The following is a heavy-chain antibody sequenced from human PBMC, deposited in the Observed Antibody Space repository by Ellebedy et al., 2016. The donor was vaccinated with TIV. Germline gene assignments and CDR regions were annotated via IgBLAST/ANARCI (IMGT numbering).Heavy chain of an antibody. J-gene: IGHJ5*02. V-gene: IGHV4-4*07. CDR1: GGSISSYY. CDR2: IYTSGST. CDR3: ARAPPRNYITMVRGVGNWFDP. Sequence: MPSETLSLTCTVSGGSISSYYWSWIRQPPGKELEWIGRIYTSGSTNYNPSLKSRVTVSVDTSKNQFSLKLSSVTAADTAVYYCARAPPRNYITMVRGVGNWFDPWGQGTLVTVSS. D-gene: IGHD3-10*01.